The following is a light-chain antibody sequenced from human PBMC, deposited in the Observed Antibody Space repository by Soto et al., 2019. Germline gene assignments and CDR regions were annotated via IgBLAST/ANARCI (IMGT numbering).Light chain of an antibody. J-gene: IGKJ1*01. V-gene: IGKV1-39*01. Sequence: IRVTRSPSSXSESPPDTVPTPCRASQSISKYLNWYQQKPGRAXKXXXTSASSFQSGVQPRLSGSGSGTDFNLIISKLQPEDFDTYYCQQSDSTPWTVGQGTKVDI. CDR2: SAS. CDR1: QSISKY. CDR3: QQSDSTPWT.